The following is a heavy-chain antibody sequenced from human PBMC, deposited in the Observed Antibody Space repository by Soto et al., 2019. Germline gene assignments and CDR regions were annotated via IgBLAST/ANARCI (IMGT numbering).Heavy chain of an antibody. CDR1: GFSLSTTGVG. CDR2: MYWDDDK. J-gene: IGHJ4*02. Sequence: QLTLKESGPTLVKPTQTLTLTCTFSGFSLSTTGVGVGWLRQPPGRALEGLALMYWDDDKRYSPALSSTLSVNRDTSKDQVVLTMTNMDPVDTATYYSAGPHLDYWGQGTLVTVSS. V-gene: IGHV2-5*02. CDR3: AGPHLDY.